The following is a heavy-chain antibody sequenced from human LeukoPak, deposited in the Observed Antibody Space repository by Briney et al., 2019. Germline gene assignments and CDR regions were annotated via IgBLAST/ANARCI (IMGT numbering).Heavy chain of an antibody. CDR1: GFTFSDYY. CDR3: AKGTLPVGAIEYYFDY. Sequence: PGGSLRLSCAASGFTFSDYYMSWIRLAPGKGLEWLSYISSSGSTIYYADSVKGRFTISRDNSKKTLYLQVNSLRVEDTAVYYCAKGTLPVGAIEYYFDYWGQGTLVTVSS. J-gene: IGHJ4*02. D-gene: IGHD1-26*01. CDR2: ISSSGSTI. V-gene: IGHV3-11*01.